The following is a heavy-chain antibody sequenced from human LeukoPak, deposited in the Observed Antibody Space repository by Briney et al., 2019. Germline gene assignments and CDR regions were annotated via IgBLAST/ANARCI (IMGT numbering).Heavy chain of an antibody. CDR3: ARLHCSSTSCYGPLYYYYGMDV. J-gene: IGHJ6*04. V-gene: IGHV4-39*07. Sequence: PSETLSLTCTVSGGSISSSSYYWSWIRQPPGKGLEWIGEINHSGSTNYNPSLKSRVTISVDTSKNQFSLKLSSVTAADTAVYYCARLHCSSTSCYGPLYYYYGMDVWGKGTTVTVSS. CDR1: GGSISSSSYY. D-gene: IGHD2-2*01. CDR2: INHSGST.